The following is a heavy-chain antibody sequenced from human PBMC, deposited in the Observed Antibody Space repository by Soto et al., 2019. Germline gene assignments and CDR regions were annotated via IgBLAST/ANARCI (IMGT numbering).Heavy chain of an antibody. Sequence: GGSLRLSCAASGFTFSSYAMSWVRQAPGKGLEWVSAISGSGGSTYYADSVKGRFTISRDNSKNTLYLQMNSLRPEDTAVYYCALAMAGKWHRIDYSGHATLVSVSS. D-gene: IGHD6-19*01. V-gene: IGHV3-23*01. CDR2: ISGSGGST. CDR1: GFTFSSYA. CDR3: ALAMAGKWHRIDY. J-gene: IGHJ4*01.